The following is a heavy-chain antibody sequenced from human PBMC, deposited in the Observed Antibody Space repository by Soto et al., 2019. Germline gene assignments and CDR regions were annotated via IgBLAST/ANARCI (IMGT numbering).Heavy chain of an antibody. CDR3: ARHPLHRVGASISAFDI. CDR2: IYFSGNT. J-gene: IGHJ3*02. CDR1: DDSITSSTFY. D-gene: IGHD1-26*01. V-gene: IGHV4-39*01. Sequence: HLQLQESGPGLVKPSETLSLTCTVSDDSITSSTFYWGWIRQSPGKGLEGIGSIYFSGNTYYNPSLKSRVTLSVHTSKNQFSLNLNSVTAADTAVYYCARHPLHRVGASISAFDIWGQGTVVTVSS.